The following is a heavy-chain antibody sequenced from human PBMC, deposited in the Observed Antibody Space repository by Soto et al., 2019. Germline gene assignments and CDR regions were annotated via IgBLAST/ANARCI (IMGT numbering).Heavy chain of an antibody. Sequence: SETLSLTCTVSGGSISSYYWSWIRQPPGKGLEWIGYIYYSGSTNYNPSLKSRVTISVDTSKNQFSLKLSSVTAADTAVYYCASCSRYYFDYWGQGTLVTVSS. D-gene: IGHD2-21*01. V-gene: IGHV4-59*01. J-gene: IGHJ4*02. CDR3: ASCSRYYFDY. CDR2: IYYSGST. CDR1: GGSISSYY.